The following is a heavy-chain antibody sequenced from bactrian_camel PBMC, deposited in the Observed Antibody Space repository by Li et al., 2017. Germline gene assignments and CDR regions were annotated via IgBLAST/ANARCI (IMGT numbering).Heavy chain of an antibody. CDR1: GFTFSSYA. Sequence: VESGGDLVQPGGSLRLSCAASGFTFSSYAMNWVRQAPGKGLEWVSSINNDGARTYYADSVKGRFTISRDNAKNTLLLQLNSLKTEDTVMYYCTKTGDGRMGEGTQVTVS. D-gene: IGHD3*01. V-gene: IGHV3S31*01. J-gene: IGHJ4*01. CDR2: INNDGART.